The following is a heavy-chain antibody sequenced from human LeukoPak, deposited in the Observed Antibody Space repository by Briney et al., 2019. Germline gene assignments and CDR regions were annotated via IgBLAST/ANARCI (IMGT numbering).Heavy chain of an antibody. CDR3: ASGMIINAFDI. V-gene: IGHV3-43*01. CDR2: ISRNGGTT. CDR1: GLTFDEYT. J-gene: IGHJ3*02. D-gene: IGHD1-26*01. Sequence: QPGGSLRLSCAASGLTFDEYTMHWVRQGPGKGLEWVSLISRNGGTTKYADSVKGRFIISRDNSKNSLYLQMNSLRAEDTAVYYCASGMIINAFDIWGQGTMVTVSS.